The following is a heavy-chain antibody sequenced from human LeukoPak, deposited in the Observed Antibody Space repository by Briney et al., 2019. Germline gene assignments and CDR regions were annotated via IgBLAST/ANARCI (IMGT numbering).Heavy chain of an antibody. CDR2: ISSSSSYI. Sequence: GGSLRLSCAASGFTFSSYSMNWVRQAPGKGLEWVSSISSSSSYIYYADSVKGRFTISRDNAKNSLYLQMNSLRAEDTAVYYCARDQGDYPYYYYMDVWGKGTTVTVSS. V-gene: IGHV3-21*01. CDR3: ARDQGDYPYYYYMDV. CDR1: GFTFSSYS. J-gene: IGHJ6*03. D-gene: IGHD4-11*01.